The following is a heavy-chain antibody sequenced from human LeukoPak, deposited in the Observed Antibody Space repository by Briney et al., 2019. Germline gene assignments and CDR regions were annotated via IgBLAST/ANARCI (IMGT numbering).Heavy chain of an antibody. CDR2: IIPIFGTA. CDR1: GCTFSSYA. D-gene: IGHD3-3*01. CDR3: ARARRVFGVVIPDSNAFDI. J-gene: IGHJ3*02. Sequence: SVKVSRRASGCTFSSYAISWVRQAHAQGIEWMGGIIPIFGTANYAQKFQGRVTITADESTSKAYMELSSLRSEDTAVYYCARARRVFGVVIPDSNAFDIWGQGTMVTVSS. V-gene: IGHV1-69*13.